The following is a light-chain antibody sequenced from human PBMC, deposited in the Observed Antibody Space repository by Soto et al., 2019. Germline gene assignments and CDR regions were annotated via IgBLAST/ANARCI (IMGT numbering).Light chain of an antibody. V-gene: IGKV1-5*03. CDR1: QDIGTW. Sequence: SVGDRFTITCRASQDIGTWLAWYQQKPEKAPKVLIYRASHLESGVPSRFSASGSGTEFSLTINSLQADDFATYYCQQYHIYSWTFGQGTKVDIK. J-gene: IGKJ1*01. CDR3: QQYHIYSWT. CDR2: RAS.